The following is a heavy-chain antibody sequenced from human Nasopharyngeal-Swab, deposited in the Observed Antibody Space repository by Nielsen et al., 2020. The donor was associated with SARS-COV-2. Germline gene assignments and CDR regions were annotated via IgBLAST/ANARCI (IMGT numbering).Heavy chain of an antibody. CDR2: ISSSSTI. Sequence: GGSLRLSCAASGFTLSSYRMNWVRQAPGKGLEWVSYISSSSTIYYAHSVKGGFTISRDNAKNSLYLQMNSLGDKDTAVYYCARDPGVVVVAATHYYYYGMDVWGQGTTVTVSS. CDR3: ARDPGVVVVAATHYYYYGMDV. V-gene: IGHV3-48*02. CDR1: GFTLSSYR. J-gene: IGHJ6*02. D-gene: IGHD2-15*01.